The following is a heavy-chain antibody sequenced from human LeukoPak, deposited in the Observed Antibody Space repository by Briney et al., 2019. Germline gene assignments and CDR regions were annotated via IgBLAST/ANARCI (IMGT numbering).Heavy chain of an antibody. V-gene: IGHV2-70*11. CDR2: IDWDDDK. J-gene: IGHJ3*02. CDR1: RFSLSTSGMC. CDR3: ARIRRTTVVTAGAFDI. Sequence: SGPALAKPTQTLTLTCTFSRFSLSTSGMCVSWIRQPPGKALEWLARIDWDDDKYYSTSLKTRLTISKDTSKNQVVLTMTNMDPLDTATYYCARIRRTTVVTAGAFDIWGQGTMDTVPS. D-gene: IGHD4-23*01.